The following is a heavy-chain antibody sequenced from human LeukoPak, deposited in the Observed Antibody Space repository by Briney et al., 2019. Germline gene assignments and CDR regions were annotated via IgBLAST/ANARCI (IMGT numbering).Heavy chain of an antibody. V-gene: IGHV3-53*01. CDR2: IYSGGST. Sequence: GGSLRPSCAASGFTVSSNYMSWVRQAPGKGLEWVSVIYSGGSTYYADSVKGRFTISRDNSKNTLYLQMNSLRAEDTAVYYCARRLPKPARAFDIWGQGTMVTVSS. CDR1: GFTVSSNY. J-gene: IGHJ3*02. CDR3: ARRLPKPARAFDI.